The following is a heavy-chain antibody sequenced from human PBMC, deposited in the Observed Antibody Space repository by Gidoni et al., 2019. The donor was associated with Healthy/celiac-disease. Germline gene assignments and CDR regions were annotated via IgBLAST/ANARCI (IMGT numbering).Heavy chain of an antibody. CDR2: IWYDGSNK. J-gene: IGHJ5*02. CDR3: AREWDYYGSGPLGESRFDP. V-gene: IGHV3-33*01. Sequence: QVQLVESGGGVVQPGRSLRLSCAASGFTFSRYGLHWVRPAQGKGLEWVAVIWYDGSNKYYADSVKGRFTISRDNSKNTLYLQMNSLRAEDTAVYYCAREWDYYGSGPLGESRFDPWGQGTLVTVSS. CDR1: GFTFSRYG. D-gene: IGHD3-10*01.